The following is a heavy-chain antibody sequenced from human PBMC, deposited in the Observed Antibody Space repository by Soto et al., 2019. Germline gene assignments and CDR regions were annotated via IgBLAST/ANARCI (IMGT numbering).Heavy chain of an antibody. CDR3: AKDVPGTTDYFDY. Sequence: PGESLKISCAASGFTFSSYAMSWVRQAPGKGLEWVSAISGSGGSTYYADSVKGRFTISRDNSKNTLYLQMNSLRAEDTAVYYCAKDVPGTTDYFDYWGQGTLVTISS. V-gene: IGHV3-23*01. CDR1: GFTFSSYA. CDR2: ISGSGGST. D-gene: IGHD1-1*01. J-gene: IGHJ4*02.